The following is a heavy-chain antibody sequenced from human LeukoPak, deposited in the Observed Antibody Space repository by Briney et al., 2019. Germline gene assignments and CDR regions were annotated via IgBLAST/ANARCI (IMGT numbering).Heavy chain of an antibody. CDR3: ARSTHYAFDT. CDR2: IKPDGSDQ. Sequence: GGSLRLSCAASGVTFSSNWLSWVRQAPGKGLEWVGNIKPDGSDQHYAESVKGRFTISRDNAKNSVYLQMNSLRAEDTAVYYCARSTHYAFDTWGHGTMVTVSS. J-gene: IGHJ3*02. D-gene: IGHD2-15*01. CDR1: GVTFSSNW. V-gene: IGHV3-7*03.